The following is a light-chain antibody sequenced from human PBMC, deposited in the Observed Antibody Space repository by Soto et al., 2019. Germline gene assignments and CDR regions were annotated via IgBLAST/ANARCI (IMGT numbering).Light chain of an antibody. Sequence: QSVLTQPPSVSGAPGQRVTISCTGSSSNIGAGYDVHWYQQLPGTAPKLLIYGNSNRPSGLPRRFSGSKSGTSASLAITGLQPEDEADYYYQSYDSSLGGVVFGGGTKLTVL. V-gene: IGLV1-40*01. CDR3: QSYDSSLGGVV. J-gene: IGLJ2*01. CDR1: SSNIGAGYD. CDR2: GNS.